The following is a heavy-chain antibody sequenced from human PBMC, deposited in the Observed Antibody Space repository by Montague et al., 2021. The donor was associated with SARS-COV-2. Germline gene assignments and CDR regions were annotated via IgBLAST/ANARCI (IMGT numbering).Heavy chain of an antibody. Sequence: PALVKPTQTLTLTCTFSGFSLSTSGMCVNWIRQPPGKALEWLALIDWXDDKYYSTSLKTRLTIPKDTSKNQVVLTMTNMDPVDTATYYCARIFDSSWPTFDYWGQGTLVTVSS. J-gene: IGHJ4*02. CDR3: ARIFDSSWPTFDY. V-gene: IGHV2-70*01. CDR1: GFSLSTSGMC. D-gene: IGHD6-13*01. CDR2: IDWXDDK.